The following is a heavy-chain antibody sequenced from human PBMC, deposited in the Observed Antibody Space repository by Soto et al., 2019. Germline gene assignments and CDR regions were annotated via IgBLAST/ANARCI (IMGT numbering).Heavy chain of an antibody. CDR3: ARVGHITNYGMAV. Sequence: QVQLVQSGAEVKKPGSSVKVSCGASGGTFSSYPINWVRQAPGQGLEWMGGIIPFFGTSNYAQKFQGRVTITADESTSTAYVELRSLRSEDTAVYYCARVGHITNYGMAVWGQGTTVTVSS. D-gene: IGHD2-21*01. CDR1: GGTFSSYP. J-gene: IGHJ6*02. CDR2: IIPFFGTS. V-gene: IGHV1-69*01.